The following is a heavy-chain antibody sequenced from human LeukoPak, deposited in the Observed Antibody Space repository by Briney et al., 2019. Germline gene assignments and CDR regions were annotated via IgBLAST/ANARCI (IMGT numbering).Heavy chain of an antibody. V-gene: IGHV4-34*01. CDR1: GGSFSAYY. Sequence: ASETLSLTCAVYGGSFSAYYWSWIRQPPGKGLEWIGEISHSGSTNYNPSLKSRVTISVDMSKNQFSLKLNSVTAADTAVYYCASQGYEGEADDYGRYNWFDPWGQGTLVTVSS. J-gene: IGHJ5*02. D-gene: IGHD4-17*01. CDR3: ASQGYEGEADDYGRYNWFDP. CDR2: ISHSGST.